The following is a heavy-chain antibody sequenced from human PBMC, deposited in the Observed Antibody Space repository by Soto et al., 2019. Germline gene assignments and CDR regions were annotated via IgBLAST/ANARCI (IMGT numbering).Heavy chain of an antibody. CDR2: ISYDGSNK. D-gene: IGHD2-21*02. CDR1: GFTFSSYG. J-gene: IGHJ6*02. Sequence: LSCAPSGFTFSSYGMHWVRQAPGKGLEWVAVISYDGSNKYYADSVKGRFTISRDNSKNTLYLQMNSLRAEDTAVYYCAKDLEVVTAPYYGMDVWGQGTTVTVSS. V-gene: IGHV3-30*18. CDR3: AKDLEVVTAPYYGMDV.